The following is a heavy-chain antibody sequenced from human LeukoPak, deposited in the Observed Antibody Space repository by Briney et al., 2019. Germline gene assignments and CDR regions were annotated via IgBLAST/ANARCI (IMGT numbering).Heavy chain of an antibody. CDR3: AKNRDFWSGYYSAYYYMDV. J-gene: IGHJ6*03. CDR2: IFYNGSI. V-gene: IGHV4-59*13. Sequence: PSETLSLTCSVSGASINNYYWSWIRHVPGKGLEWIGHIFYNGSIKYNPSLKSRADMSVDTSMNLFSLKLSSVTAADTAVYYCAKNRDFWSGYYSAYYYMDVWGKGTAVTVTS. D-gene: IGHD3-3*01. CDR1: GASINNYY.